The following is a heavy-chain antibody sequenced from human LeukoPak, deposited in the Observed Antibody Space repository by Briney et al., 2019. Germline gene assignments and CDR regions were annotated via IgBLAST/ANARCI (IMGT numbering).Heavy chain of an antibody. CDR3: ARDYCGGDCFPDY. CDR2: INPNSGDT. D-gene: IGHD2-21*02. V-gene: IGHV1-2*06. Sequence: ASVKVSCKASGYTFTGYYVHWVRQAPGQGLEWMGRINPNSGDTNCAQKFQGRVTVTRDTSISTAYMELSRLRSDDTAVYYCARDYCGGDCFPDYWGQGTLVTVSS. J-gene: IGHJ4*02. CDR1: GYTFTGYY.